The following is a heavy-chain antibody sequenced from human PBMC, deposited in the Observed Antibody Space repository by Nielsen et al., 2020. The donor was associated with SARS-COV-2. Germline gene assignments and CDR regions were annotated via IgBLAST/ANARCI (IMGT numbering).Heavy chain of an antibody. Sequence: GGSLRLSCAASGFTFRNYEMNWVRQAPGMGLEWVSYISTGGSTISYADSVKGRFTISRDNAQNSLYLQMNSLRVEDTGVYYCARDPGVGVGEDGFDIWGQGTMVTVSS. CDR3: ARDPGVGVGEDGFDI. V-gene: IGHV3-48*03. CDR2: ISTGGSTI. J-gene: IGHJ3*02. D-gene: IGHD2-2*01. CDR1: GFTFRNYE.